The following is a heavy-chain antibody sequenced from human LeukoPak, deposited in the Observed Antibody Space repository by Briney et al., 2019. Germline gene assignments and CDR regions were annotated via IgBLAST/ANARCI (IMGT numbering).Heavy chain of an antibody. CDR1: GFTFDDYA. V-gene: IGHV3-9*01. Sequence: GRSLRLSCAASGFTFDDYAMHWVRQAPGKGLEWVSGISWNSGSIGYADSVKGRFTISRDNAKNSLYLQMNSLRAEDTALYYCAKASRSSWYYFDYWGQGTLVTVSS. CDR3: AKASRSSWYYFDY. CDR2: ISWNSGSI. J-gene: IGHJ4*02. D-gene: IGHD6-13*01.